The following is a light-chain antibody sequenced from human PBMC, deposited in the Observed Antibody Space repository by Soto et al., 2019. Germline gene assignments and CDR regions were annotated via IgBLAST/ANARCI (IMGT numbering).Light chain of an antibody. CDR2: EVS. Sequence: QSVLTQPASVSGSPGQSITISCTGTSSDVGGYNYVSWYQQHPGKAPKLMIYEVSNRPSGVSNRFSGSKSGNTASLTISGLQDEDEADYYCTSYTRSSTRVFGGGTKVTVL. CDR3: TSYTRSSTRV. V-gene: IGLV2-14*01. J-gene: IGLJ3*02. CDR1: SSDVGGYNY.